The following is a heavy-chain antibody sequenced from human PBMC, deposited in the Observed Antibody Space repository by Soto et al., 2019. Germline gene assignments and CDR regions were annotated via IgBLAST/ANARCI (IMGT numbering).Heavy chain of an antibody. CDR1: GDSVSSNSAA. V-gene: IGHV6-1*01. J-gene: IGHJ6*03. Sequence: SQTLSLTCAISGDSVSSNSAAWNWIRQSTSRGLEWLGRTYYRSKWYNDYAVSGKSRITINPDTSKNQFSLQLNSVTPEYTAVYYCARSSDYYGSGSYSYYYMDVWGKGTTVTVSS. D-gene: IGHD3-10*01. CDR2: TYYRSKWYN. CDR3: ARSSDYYGSGSYSYYYMDV.